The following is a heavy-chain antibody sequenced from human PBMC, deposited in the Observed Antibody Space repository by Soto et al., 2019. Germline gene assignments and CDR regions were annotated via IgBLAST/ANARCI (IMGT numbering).Heavy chain of an antibody. CDR3: ARHEMDYYDSSGYIDY. J-gene: IGHJ4*02. CDR1: GYSFTIYW. V-gene: IGHV5-51*01. D-gene: IGHD3-22*01. Sequence: PGESLKISCKGSGYSFTIYWIGWVRQMPGKGLEWMGIIYPGDSDTRYSPSFQGQVTISADKSISTAYLQWSSLKASDTAMYYCARHEMDYYDSSGYIDYWGQGTLVNVSS. CDR2: IYPGDSDT.